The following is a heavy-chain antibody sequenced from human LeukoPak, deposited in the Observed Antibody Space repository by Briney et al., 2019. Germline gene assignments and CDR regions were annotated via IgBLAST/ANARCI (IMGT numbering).Heavy chain of an antibody. J-gene: IGHJ4*02. V-gene: IGHV3-30*02. CDR3: AKDWMKYTLDY. CDR1: GFTFSSYG. CDR2: IRYDGNKK. Sequence: PGGSLRLSCAASGFTFSSYGMHWVRQAPGKGLEWVAVIRYDGNKKYYADSVKGRFTISRDNSKNTLYLQMNSLRAEDTAVYYCAKDWMKYTLDYWGQGSLVTVSS. D-gene: IGHD6-6*01.